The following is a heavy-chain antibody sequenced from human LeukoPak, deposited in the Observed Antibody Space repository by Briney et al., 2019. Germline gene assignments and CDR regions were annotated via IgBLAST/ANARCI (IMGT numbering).Heavy chain of an antibody. V-gene: IGHV3-48*02. D-gene: IGHD7-27*01. CDR3: ARRCSGNWGCDY. J-gene: IGHJ4*02. Sequence: PGGSLRLSCTASGFTFSSYSMSWVRQAPGKGLERVSYISSSSNTIYYTDSVKGRFTISRDNAKNSLYLQMNSLRDDDTAVYYCARRCSGNWGCDYWGQGTLVTVSS. CDR1: GFTFSSYS. CDR2: ISSSSNTI.